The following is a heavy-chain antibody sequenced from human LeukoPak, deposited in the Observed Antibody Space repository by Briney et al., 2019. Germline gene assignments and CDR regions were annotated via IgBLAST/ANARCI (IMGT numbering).Heavy chain of an antibody. Sequence: ASVKVSCKASGGTFSSYAISWVRQAPGQGLEWMGGIIPIFGTANYAQKFQGRVTITADKSTSTAYMELSSLRSEDTAVYYCASSSSSYGDYCDYWGQGTLVTVSS. CDR3: ASSSSSYGDYCDY. CDR1: GGTFSSYA. CDR2: IIPIFGTA. J-gene: IGHJ4*02. D-gene: IGHD4-17*01. V-gene: IGHV1-69*06.